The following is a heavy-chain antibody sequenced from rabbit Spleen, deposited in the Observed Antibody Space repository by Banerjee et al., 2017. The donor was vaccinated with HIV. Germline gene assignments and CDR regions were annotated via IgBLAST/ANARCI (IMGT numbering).Heavy chain of an antibody. D-gene: IGHD8-1*01. CDR2: IDPIFGTT. J-gene: IGHJ6*01. V-gene: IGHV1S7*01. Sequence: QLVESRGGLVTPGGSLKLSCKASGFTISSNYWMNWVRQAPGKGLEWIGYIDPIFGTTSYASWVNGRFTISSHNAQNTLYLQLNSLTGADTATYFCARDSGSSFSSYGMDLWGQGTLVTVS. CDR3: ARDSGSSFSSYGMDL. CDR1: GFTISSNY.